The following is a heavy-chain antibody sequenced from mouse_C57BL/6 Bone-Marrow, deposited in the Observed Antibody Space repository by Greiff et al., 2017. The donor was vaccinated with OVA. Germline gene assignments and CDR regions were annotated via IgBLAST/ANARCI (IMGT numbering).Heavy chain of an antibody. Sequence: QVQLQQPGAELVKPGASVKLSCKASGYTFTNYWMQWVKQRPGQGLEWIGEIDPSDSYTNYNQKFKGKATLTVDTSSSTAYMQLSSLTSEDSAVYYCARETAQAGFDYWGQGTTLTVSS. CDR3: ARETAQAGFDY. J-gene: IGHJ2*01. D-gene: IGHD3-2*02. V-gene: IGHV1-50*01. CDR2: IDPSDSYT. CDR1: GYTFTNYW.